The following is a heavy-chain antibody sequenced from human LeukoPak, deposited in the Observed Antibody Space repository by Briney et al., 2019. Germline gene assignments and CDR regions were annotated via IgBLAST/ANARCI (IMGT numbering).Heavy chain of an antibody. Sequence: ASVKVSCKASGYTFTSYAMHWVRQAPGQRPEWMGWINAGNGNTKYFQKFQGRVTFTRDTSASTAYMELSSLRSEDTAVYYCATGPGGLDYWGQGTLVTVSS. CDR2: INAGNGNT. J-gene: IGHJ4*02. CDR1: GYTFTSYA. D-gene: IGHD1-26*01. V-gene: IGHV1-3*01. CDR3: ATGPGGLDY.